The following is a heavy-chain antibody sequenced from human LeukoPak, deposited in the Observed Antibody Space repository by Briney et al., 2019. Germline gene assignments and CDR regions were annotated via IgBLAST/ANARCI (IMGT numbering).Heavy chain of an antibody. V-gene: IGHV4-39*01. J-gene: IGHJ4*02. Sequence: PSETLSLSCTVSGVSISSSSYYWGWIRQPRGKGLEWIGSVYYSGSTYYNPSLKSRVTISVDTSKNQFSLKLSSVTAADTAVYYCARFYSSNWYYVDYWGQGTLITVSS. D-gene: IGHD6-13*01. CDR3: ARFYSSNWYYVDY. CDR1: GVSISSSSYY. CDR2: VYYSGST.